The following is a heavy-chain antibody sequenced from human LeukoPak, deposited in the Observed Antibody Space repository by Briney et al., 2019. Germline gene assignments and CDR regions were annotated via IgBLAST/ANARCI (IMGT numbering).Heavy chain of an antibody. CDR1: GFTFSSYA. CDR3: ANSYTTSSRTPYDS. V-gene: IGHV3-23*01. Sequence: PGGSLRLSCAASGFTFSSYAMTWVRQAPGKGLEWVSAISGSGSSTYYADSVKGRFTISRDNSKNTLYLEMNSLRAEDTAVYYCANSYTTSSRTPYDSWGQGTLVTVSS. CDR2: ISGSGSST. J-gene: IGHJ4*02. D-gene: IGHD6-6*01.